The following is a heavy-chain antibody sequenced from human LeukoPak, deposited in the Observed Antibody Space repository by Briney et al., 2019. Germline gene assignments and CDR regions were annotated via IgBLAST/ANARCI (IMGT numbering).Heavy chain of an antibody. CDR3: TTVRKYSSGWYAVYYFDY. CDR2: IKSKTDGGTT. J-gene: IGHJ4*02. V-gene: IGHV3-15*01. Sequence: GGSLRLSCAASGFTFSNAWMSWVRQAPGKGLEWVGRIKSKTDGGTTDYAAPVKGRFTISRDDSKNTLYLQMNSLKTEDTAVYYCTTVRKYSSGWYAVYYFDYWGQGTLVTVSS. CDR1: GFTFSNAW. D-gene: IGHD6-19*01.